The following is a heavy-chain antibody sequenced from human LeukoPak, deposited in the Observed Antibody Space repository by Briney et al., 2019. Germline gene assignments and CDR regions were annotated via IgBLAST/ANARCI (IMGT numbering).Heavy chain of an antibody. V-gene: IGHV1-3*01. D-gene: IGHD2-2*01. CDR3: ARSYIVVVPALYFDY. CDR1: GYTFITYA. Sequence: GASVTVSFKSSGYTFITYAIQWVGQAPGQRGEWMGWINGGDGNTKFSQKFQGRVTITRDPSARSSYMELSSLRSEDTAVYYCARSYIVVVPALYFDYWGRGTLVTVSS. CDR2: INGGDGNT. J-gene: IGHJ4*02.